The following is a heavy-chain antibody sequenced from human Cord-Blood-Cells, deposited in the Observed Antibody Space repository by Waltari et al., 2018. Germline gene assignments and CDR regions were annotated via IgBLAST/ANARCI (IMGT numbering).Heavy chain of an antibody. CDR3: ARRYYDFWSGYYDAFDI. V-gene: IGHV4-39*01. CDR1: GGSISSSSYY. CDR2: IYYSGST. Sequence: QLQLQESGPGLVKPSETLSLTCTVSGGSISSSSYYWGWIRQPPGKGLEWIGSIYYSGSTDHNPSLKSRVTISVDTSKNQFSLKLSSVTAADTAVYYCARRYYDFWSGYYDAFDIWGQGTMVTVSS. D-gene: IGHD3-3*01. J-gene: IGHJ3*02.